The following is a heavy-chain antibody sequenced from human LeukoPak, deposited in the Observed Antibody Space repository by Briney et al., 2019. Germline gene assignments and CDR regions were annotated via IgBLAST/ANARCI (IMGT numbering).Heavy chain of an antibody. D-gene: IGHD6-13*01. CDR3: ANAGRDSSSTISCGMDV. CDR2: ISWDSGTR. CDR1: GFTFEDHA. V-gene: IGHV3-9*01. Sequence: SLRLSCAASGFTFEDHAMHWVRQAPGKGLEWVSGISWDSGTRDYADSVKGRFTISRDNSKNTLYLQMNSLRAEDTAVYYCANAGRDSSSTISCGMDVWGQGTTVTVSS. J-gene: IGHJ6*02.